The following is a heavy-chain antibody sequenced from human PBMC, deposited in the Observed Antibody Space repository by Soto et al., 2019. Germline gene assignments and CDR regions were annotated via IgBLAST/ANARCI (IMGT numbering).Heavy chain of an antibody. J-gene: IGHJ4*02. CDR3: AADYYDSYVFDY. V-gene: IGHV1-8*01. D-gene: IGHD3-22*01. CDR2: MNPNSGNT. Sequence: GASVKVSCKASGYTFTSYDINWVRQATGQGLEWMGWMNPNSGNTGYAQKFQGRVTMTRNTSISTAYMELSSLRSEDTAVYYCAADYYDSYVFDYWGQGTLVTVSS. CDR1: GYTFTSYD.